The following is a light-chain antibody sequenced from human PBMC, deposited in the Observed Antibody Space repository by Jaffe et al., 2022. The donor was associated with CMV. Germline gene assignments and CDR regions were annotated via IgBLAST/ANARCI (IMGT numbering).Light chain of an antibody. CDR1: QSILYSSNNKHH. J-gene: IGKJ2*01. CDR2: WAS. Sequence: DIVMTQSPDSLAVSLGERAAINCKSSQSILYSSNNKHHLAWYQQKPGQPPKLLIFWASARQPGVPDRFSGSGSGTDFTLTITSLQAEDVAVYYCQQYYTTPNTFGQGTKLEI. V-gene: IGKV4-1*01. CDR3: QQYYTTPNT.